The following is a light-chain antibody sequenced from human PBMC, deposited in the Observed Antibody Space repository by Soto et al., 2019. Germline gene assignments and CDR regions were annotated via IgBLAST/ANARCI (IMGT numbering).Light chain of an antibody. CDR1: QSVSSK. V-gene: IGKV3-11*01. Sequence: EIVMTQSPATLSVSPGERATLSCRASQSVSSKLAWYQQKPGQAPRLLIYGASTRATGIPARFSGSGSGTDFTLTISYLEPEDFAVYYCLQRSDWPITFGQGTRLEIK. J-gene: IGKJ5*01. CDR2: GAS. CDR3: LQRSDWPIT.